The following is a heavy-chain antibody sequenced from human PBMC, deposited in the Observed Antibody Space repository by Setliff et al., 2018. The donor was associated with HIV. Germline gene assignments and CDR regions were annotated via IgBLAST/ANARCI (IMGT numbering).Heavy chain of an antibody. CDR3: ARLLQGGNYAFDI. Sequence: PSETLSLTCTVSGGSIVRYYWTWIRQPPGKGLEWIGYIYYSGSTNYNPSLKSRVIISVDTSKMQFALQLRSVTAADTAMYYCARLLQGGNYAFDIWGQGTMVTVSS. J-gene: IGHJ3*02. CDR1: GGSIVRYY. CDR2: IYYSGST. D-gene: IGHD2-21*02. V-gene: IGHV4-59*08.